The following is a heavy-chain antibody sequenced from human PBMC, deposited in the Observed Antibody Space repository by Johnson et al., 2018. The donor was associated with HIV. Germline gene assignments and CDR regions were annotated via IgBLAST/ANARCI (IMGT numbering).Heavy chain of an antibody. CDR2: IGTAGDT. Sequence: VQLVESGGGLAKPAWSPRLSCAASQFTFSRYDMNWVRQATGKGLEWVSAIGTAGDTYYAGYVKGRFTISRDNSKNTLYLQMNSLRAEDTAVYYCAREKSYYYDSSGYPDTFDIWGQGTMVIVSS. J-gene: IGHJ3*02. D-gene: IGHD3-22*01. CDR3: AREKSYYYDSSGYPDTFDI. V-gene: IGHV3-13*01. CDR1: QFTFSRYD.